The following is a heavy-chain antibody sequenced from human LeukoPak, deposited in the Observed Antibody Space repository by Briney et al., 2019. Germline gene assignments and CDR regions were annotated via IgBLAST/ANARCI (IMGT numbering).Heavy chain of an antibody. V-gene: IGHV1-2*02. Sequence: ASVKVSRKASGYTFTDYYMHWVRQAPGQGLEWMGWINPNSGGTNYAQNFQGRVTMTRDTSITTAYMEMSRLRSDDTAVYYCASSIWGTTGFWFDPWGQGTLVTVSS. CDR2: INPNSGGT. J-gene: IGHJ5*02. CDR3: ASSIWGTTGFWFDP. CDR1: GYTFTDYY. D-gene: IGHD3-16*01.